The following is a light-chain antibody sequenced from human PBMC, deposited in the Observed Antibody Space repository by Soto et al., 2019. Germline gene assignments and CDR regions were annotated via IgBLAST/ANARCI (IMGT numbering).Light chain of an antibody. CDR3: AAWDDSMSGSLG. CDR1: SSNIGSNY. V-gene: IGLV1-47*01. Sequence: QSLLTQPPSASGTPGQRVTISCSGSSSNIGSNYVYWYQQLPGTAPKLLIYRNNQRPSGVPDRFSGSKSGTSASLAISGLRSEDEADYYCAAWDDSMSGSLGVGNGTKVTVL. CDR2: RNN. J-gene: IGLJ1*01.